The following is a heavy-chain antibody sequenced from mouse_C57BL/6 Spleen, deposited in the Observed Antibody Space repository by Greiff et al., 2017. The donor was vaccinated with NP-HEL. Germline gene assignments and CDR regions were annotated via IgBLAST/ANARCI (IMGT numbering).Heavy chain of an antibody. V-gene: IGHV1-69*01. D-gene: IGHD2-1*01. CDR1: GYTFTSYW. Sequence: VQLQQPGAELVMPGASVKLSCKASGYTFTSYWMHWVKQRPGQGLEWIGEIDPSDSYTNYNQKFKGKSTLTVDKSSSTAYMQLSSLTSEDSAVYYCARNGNYEAWFAYWGQGTLVTVSA. J-gene: IGHJ3*01. CDR3: ARNGNYEAWFAY. CDR2: IDPSDSYT.